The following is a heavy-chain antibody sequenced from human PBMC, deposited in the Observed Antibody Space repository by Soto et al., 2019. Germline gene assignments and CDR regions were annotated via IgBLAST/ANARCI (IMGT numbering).Heavy chain of an antibody. V-gene: IGHV1-46*03. J-gene: IGHJ3*02. Sequence: ASVKVSCKASGYTITSYYMHWVRQAPGQGLEWMGIINPSGGSTSYAQKFQGRVTMTRDTSTSTVYMELSSLRSEDTAVYYCAREDVADAFDIWGQGTMVTVSS. CDR2: INPSGGST. CDR1: GYTITSYY. CDR3: AREDVADAFDI. D-gene: IGHD5-12*01.